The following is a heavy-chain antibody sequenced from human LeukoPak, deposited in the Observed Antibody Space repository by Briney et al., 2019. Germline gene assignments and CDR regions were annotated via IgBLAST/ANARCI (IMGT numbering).Heavy chain of an antibody. J-gene: IGHJ4*02. Sequence: PGGSLRLSCAASGFTFSSYGMHWVRQAPGKGLEWVAVISYDGSNKYYADSVKGRFTISRDNSRNTLYLQMNSLRAEDTAVYYCAKTHGIWGQGTLVTVSS. CDR1: GFTFSSYG. CDR3: AKTHGI. V-gene: IGHV3-30*18. D-gene: IGHD5-24*01. CDR2: ISYDGSNK.